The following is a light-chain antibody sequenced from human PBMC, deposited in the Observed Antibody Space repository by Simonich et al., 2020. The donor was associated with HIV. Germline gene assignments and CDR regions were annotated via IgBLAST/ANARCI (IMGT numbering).Light chain of an antibody. V-gene: IGKV1-39*01. CDR1: QSISSY. Sequence: DIQMTQSPSSLSASVGDRYTITCRASQSISSYLNWYQQKPGKAPKLLIYADSSLQSGVPSRFSGSGSGKDYTLTISSLQPEDFATYYCQQFYSTPQTFGQGTKVEIK. CDR2: ADS. J-gene: IGKJ1*01. CDR3: QQFYSTPQT.